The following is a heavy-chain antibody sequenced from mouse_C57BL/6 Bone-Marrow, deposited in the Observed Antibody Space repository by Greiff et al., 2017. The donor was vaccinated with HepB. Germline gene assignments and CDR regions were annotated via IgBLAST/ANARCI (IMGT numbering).Heavy chain of an antibody. V-gene: IGHV1-50*01. CDR2: IDPSDSYT. CDR1: GYTFTSYW. Sequence: QVQLKQPGAELVKPGASVKLSCKASGYTFTSYWMQWVKQRPGQCLEWIGEIDPSDSYTNYNQKFKGKATLTVDTSSSTAYMQLSSLTSEDSAVYYCARSHPDYWGQGTTLTVSS. CDR3: ARSHPDY. J-gene: IGHJ2*01.